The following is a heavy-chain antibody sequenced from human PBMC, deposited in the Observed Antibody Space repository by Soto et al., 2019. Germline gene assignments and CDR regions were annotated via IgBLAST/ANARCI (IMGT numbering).Heavy chain of an antibody. Sequence: PSETLSLTCTVSGGSVSSGSYYWSWIRQPPGKGLEWIGYIYYSGSTNYNNSLKNRVTISVDTSKNQFSMKLSSVTAADTAVYYCARRYGGNFDYWGQGTLVTVSS. D-gene: IGHD1-26*01. CDR2: IYYSGST. CDR3: ARRYGGNFDY. CDR1: GGSVSSGSYY. J-gene: IGHJ4*02. V-gene: IGHV4-61*01.